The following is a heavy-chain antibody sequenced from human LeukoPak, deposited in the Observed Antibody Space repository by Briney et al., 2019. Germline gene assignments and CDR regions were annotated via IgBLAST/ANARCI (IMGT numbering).Heavy chain of an antibody. D-gene: IGHD1-26*01. J-gene: IGHJ4*02. CDR3: ARGALKWELPPIRARKSYYFDY. Sequence: SETLSLTCTVSGGSISSYYWSWIRQPPGKGLEWIGYIYYSGSTNYNPSLKSRVTISVDTSKNQFSLKLSSVTAADTAVYYCARGALKWELPPIRARKSYYFDYWGQGTLVTVSS. V-gene: IGHV4-59*01. CDR2: IYYSGST. CDR1: GGSISSYY.